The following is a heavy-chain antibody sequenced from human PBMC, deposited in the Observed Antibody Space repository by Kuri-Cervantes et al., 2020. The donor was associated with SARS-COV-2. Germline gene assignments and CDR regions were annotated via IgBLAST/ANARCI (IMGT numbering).Heavy chain of an antibody. CDR2: ISYDGSNK. J-gene: IGHJ4*02. D-gene: IGHD2-21*01. V-gene: IGHV3-30-3*01. CDR3: ARGRVGVQDF. Sequence: LSLTCAVSEFTFSSYAMHWVRQAPGKGLEWVAVISYDGSNKYYADSVKGRFTISRDNSKNTLYLQMNNLRGEDTAVYFCARGRVGVQDFWGQGTLVTVSS. CDR1: EFTFSSYA.